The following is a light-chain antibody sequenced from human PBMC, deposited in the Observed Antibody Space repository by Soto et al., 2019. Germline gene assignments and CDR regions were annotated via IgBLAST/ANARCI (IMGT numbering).Light chain of an antibody. CDR1: QSVSSY. J-gene: IGKJ4*01. V-gene: IGKV3-20*01. Sequence: EIVLTQFPFALSLSPGERATLSCRASQSVSSYLAWYQQKPGQAPRLLIYDASNGATGIPARFSGSGSGTDFTLTISRLEPEDFAVYYCQQYGSSTPLTFGGGTKVDIK. CDR3: QQYGSSTPLT. CDR2: DAS.